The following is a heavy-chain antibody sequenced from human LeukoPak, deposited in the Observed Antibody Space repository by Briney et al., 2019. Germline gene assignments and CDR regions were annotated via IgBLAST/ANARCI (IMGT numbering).Heavy chain of an antibody. V-gene: IGHV3-9*03. CDR2: ISWNSGSI. CDR1: GFTFDDYV. D-gene: IGHD3-22*01. CDR3: AKGDYYYDSSGYIDY. Sequence: GGSLRLSCAASGFTFDDYVMHWVRQAPGKGLEWVSGISWNSGSIGYADSVKGRFTISRDNAKNSLYLQMNSLRAEDMALYYCAKGDYYYDSSGYIDYWGQGTLVTVSS. J-gene: IGHJ4*02.